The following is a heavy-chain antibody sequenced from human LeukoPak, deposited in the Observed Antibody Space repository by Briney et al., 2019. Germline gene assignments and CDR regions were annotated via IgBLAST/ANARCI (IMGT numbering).Heavy chain of an antibody. V-gene: IGHV3-74*01. CDR1: GFAFSSYW. Sequence: GGSLRLSCAPSGFAFSSYWLLWVRQVPGKGLVWVSRINGDGTMRNYADFAKGRFTISRDNTKNILYLQMNDLRVDDSAIYYCSRSQFDYWGQGVLVTVSS. J-gene: IGHJ4*02. CDR2: INGDGTMR. CDR3: SRSQFDY.